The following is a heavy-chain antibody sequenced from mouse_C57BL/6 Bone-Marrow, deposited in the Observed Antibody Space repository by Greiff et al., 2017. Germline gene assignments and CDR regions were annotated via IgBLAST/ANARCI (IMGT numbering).Heavy chain of an antibody. CDR2: IYPGSGST. D-gene: IGHD2-5*01. V-gene: IGHV1-55*01. CDR1: GYTFTSYW. CDR3: ARRDYSNYAWFAY. J-gene: IGHJ3*01. Sequence: VQLQQPGAELVKPGASVKMSCKASGYTFTSYWITWVKQRPGQGLEWSGDIYPGSGSTNYNEKFKSKATLTVDTSSSTAYMQLSSLTSEDSAVYYCARRDYSNYAWFAYWGQGTLVTVSA.